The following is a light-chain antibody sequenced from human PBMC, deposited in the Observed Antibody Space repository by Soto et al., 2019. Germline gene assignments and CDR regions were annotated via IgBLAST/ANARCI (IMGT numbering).Light chain of an antibody. CDR1: QGISKY. V-gene: IGKV1-27*01. Sequence: EIQMSQSPSSLSASVGDRVTITCRASQGISKYLAWYQQKPGKVPKLLIYAASTLQSGVPSRFSGSGSGTDFTLTISSLQPEDVVTYYCLKYNSAPWTFGQGTKLEIK. CDR2: AAS. CDR3: LKYNSAPWT. J-gene: IGKJ1*01.